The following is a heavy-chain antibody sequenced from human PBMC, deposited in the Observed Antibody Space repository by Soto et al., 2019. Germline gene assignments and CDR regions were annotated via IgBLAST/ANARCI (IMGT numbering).Heavy chain of an antibody. D-gene: IGHD3-22*01. J-gene: IGHJ4*02. CDR3: AHSFHDSSSYYYYFDY. CDR2: IYWDDDK. Sequence: QITLKESGPTLVKPTQTLTLTCTFSGISFSTNGVGVGWIRQPPGKALEWLALIYWDDDKRYSPSLKSRLTITKDTSKNQVVLTMTNMDPVDTATYYCAHSFHDSSSYYYYFDYWGQGTLVTVSS. CDR1: GISFSTNGVG. V-gene: IGHV2-5*02.